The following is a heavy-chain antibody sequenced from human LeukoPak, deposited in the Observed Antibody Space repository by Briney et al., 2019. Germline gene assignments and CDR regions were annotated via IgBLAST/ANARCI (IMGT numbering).Heavy chain of an antibody. J-gene: IGHJ4*02. Sequence: SVKVSCKDSGGTFSSYAISWGRQAPGQGLEWMGGIIPIFGTANYAQKFQGRVTITADESTSTAYMELSSLRSEDTAVYYCARAVTGRGYFDYWGQGTLVTVSS. CDR1: GGTFSSYA. CDR3: ARAVTGRGYFDY. D-gene: IGHD1-1*01. CDR2: IIPIFGTA. V-gene: IGHV1-69*13.